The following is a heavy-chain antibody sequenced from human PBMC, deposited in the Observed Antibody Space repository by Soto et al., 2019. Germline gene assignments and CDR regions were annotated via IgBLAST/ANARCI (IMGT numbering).Heavy chain of an antibody. J-gene: IGHJ5*02. Sequence: EVQLVESGGGLVKPGGSLRLSCAASGFTFSNAWMNWVRQAPGKGLEWVGRIKSKTDGGTTDYAAPVKGRFTISSDDSKNTLYLQMNSLKTEDTAVYYCTTVFRSGWYAGWFDPWGQGTLVTVSS. CDR1: GFTFSNAW. CDR2: IKSKTDGGTT. V-gene: IGHV3-15*07. D-gene: IGHD6-19*01. CDR3: TTVFRSGWYAGWFDP.